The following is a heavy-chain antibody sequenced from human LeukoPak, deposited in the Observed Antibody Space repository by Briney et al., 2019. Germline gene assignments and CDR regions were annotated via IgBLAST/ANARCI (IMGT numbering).Heavy chain of an antibody. Sequence: GGSLRLSCAASGFTFSSYAMHWVRQAPGKGLEWVAFIRYDRRNKYYADSVKGRFTISRDNSKNTLYLQMNSLRAEDTSVYYCAKDLGDSGPTPDSDYWGQGTLVTVSS. D-gene: IGHD1-26*01. CDR1: GFTFSSYA. CDR3: AKDLGDSGPTPDSDY. V-gene: IGHV3-30*02. CDR2: IRYDRRNK. J-gene: IGHJ4*02.